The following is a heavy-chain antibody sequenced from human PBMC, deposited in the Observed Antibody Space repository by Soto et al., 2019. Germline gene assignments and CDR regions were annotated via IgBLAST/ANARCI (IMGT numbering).Heavy chain of an antibody. Sequence: PGGSLRLSCAASGFIFSNAWMTWVRQAPGKGLEWVAVIWFDGSNEHYADSVRGRFTVSRDTSKKTVYLQMNSLRAEDTAVYYCAITVLCTTGSCCRDDFWGQGTLVTVSS. CDR1: GFIFSNAW. CDR2: IWFDGSNE. V-gene: IGHV3-33*08. D-gene: IGHD1-1*01. CDR3: AITVLCTTGSCCRDDF. J-gene: IGHJ4*02.